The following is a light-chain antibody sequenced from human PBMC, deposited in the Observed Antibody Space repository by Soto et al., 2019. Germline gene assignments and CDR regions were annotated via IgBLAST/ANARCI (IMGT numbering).Light chain of an antibody. J-gene: IGLJ3*02. CDR3: SSYTSSSTVV. Sequence: QSALTQPASVSGSPGQSITISCTATSSDVGDYNYVSWYQQHPGKAPKLMIYEVSNRPSGVSNRFSGSKSDNTASLTISGRQAEDEDDYYCSSYTSSSTVVFGGGTKLTVL. V-gene: IGLV2-14*01. CDR1: SSDVGDYNY. CDR2: EVS.